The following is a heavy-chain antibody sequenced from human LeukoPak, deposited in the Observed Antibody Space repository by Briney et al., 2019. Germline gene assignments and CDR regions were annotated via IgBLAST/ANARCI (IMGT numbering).Heavy chain of an antibody. D-gene: IGHD6-13*01. Sequence: PGRSLRLSCAASGFTVSSNYMSWVRQAPGKGLEWVSVIYSGGSTYYADSVKGRFTVSRDNSKNTPYLQMDSLRAEDTAVYYCARDIHSSSDAFDIWGQGTMVTVSS. J-gene: IGHJ3*02. CDR2: IYSGGST. CDR3: ARDIHSSSDAFDI. CDR1: GFTVSSNY. V-gene: IGHV3-53*01.